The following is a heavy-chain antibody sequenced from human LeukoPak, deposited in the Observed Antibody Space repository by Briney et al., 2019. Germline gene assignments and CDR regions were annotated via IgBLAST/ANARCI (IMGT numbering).Heavy chain of an antibody. CDR1: GFTFSSYS. CDR2: ISYDGNNK. D-gene: IGHD2-21*02. CDR3: ARFRTWGDKAFDY. V-gene: IGHV3-30-3*01. J-gene: IGHJ4*02. Sequence: GGSLRLSCSASGFTFSSYSMHWVRQAPGKGLEWVAVISYDGNNKYDADSVKGRFTISRDSAKNSLYLQMNSLRAEDTAVYYCARFRTWGDKAFDYWGQGTLVTVSS.